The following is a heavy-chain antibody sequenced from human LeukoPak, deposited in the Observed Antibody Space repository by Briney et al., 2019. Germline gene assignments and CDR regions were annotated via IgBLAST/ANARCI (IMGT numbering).Heavy chain of an antibody. V-gene: IGHV1-2*06. J-gene: IGHJ4*02. CDR1: GYTFTGYY. D-gene: IGHD5-18*01. CDR2: VNPNSGGT. Sequence: GASVKVSCKASGYTFTGYYMHWVRQAPGQGLEWMGRVNPNSGGTNYAQKFQGRVTMTRDTSISTAYMELSRLRSDDTAVYYCARAPGHSGIDSSGWELVRWGQGTLVTVSS. CDR3: ARAPGHSGIDSSGWELVR.